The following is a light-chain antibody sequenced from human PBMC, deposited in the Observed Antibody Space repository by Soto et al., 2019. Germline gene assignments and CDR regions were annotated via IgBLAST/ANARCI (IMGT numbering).Light chain of an antibody. Sequence: EIVLTQSPDTLSLSPGERATLSCRASQSVSSGSLAWYRHKSGQAPRLLIYGSSSRATGIPDRFSGSGSGTDFTLTISRLEPEDFAVYYCQQYGTSPWTFGQGTKVEVK. V-gene: IGKV3-20*01. CDR3: QQYGTSPWT. CDR1: QSVSSGS. CDR2: GSS. J-gene: IGKJ1*01.